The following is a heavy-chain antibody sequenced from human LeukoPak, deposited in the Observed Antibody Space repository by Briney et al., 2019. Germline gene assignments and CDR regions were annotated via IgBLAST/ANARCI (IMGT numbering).Heavy chain of an antibody. V-gene: IGHV4-4*07. CDR3: ARIYGNKGYSSSWGGWFDP. Sequence: SETLSLTCTVSVGSINSYYWSWLRQPGGEALVCIGRIYTSGSTNYNPSLKSRVTMSVDTSKNQFSLELSSVTAADTGVYYCARIYGNKGYSSSWGGWFDPWGQGTLVTVSS. CDR2: IYTSGST. CDR1: VGSINSYY. D-gene: IGHD6-13*01. J-gene: IGHJ5*02.